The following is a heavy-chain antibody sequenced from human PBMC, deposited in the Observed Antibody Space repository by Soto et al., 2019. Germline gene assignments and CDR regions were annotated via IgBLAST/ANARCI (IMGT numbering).Heavy chain of an antibody. Sequence: SETLSLTCTVSGASVSSYFWSGIRQPPGKGLEWIGYIYYSGRTNYNPSLKSRVTIPVDTSKNQFSLKLSSVTAADTAVYYCARDPLQNYGMDVWGQGTTVTVSS. CDR3: ARDPLQNYGMDV. CDR1: GASVSSYF. CDR2: IYYSGRT. V-gene: IGHV4-59*02. D-gene: IGHD1-1*01. J-gene: IGHJ6*02.